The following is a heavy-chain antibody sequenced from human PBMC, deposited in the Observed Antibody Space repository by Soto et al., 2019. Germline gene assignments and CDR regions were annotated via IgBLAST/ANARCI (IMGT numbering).Heavy chain of an antibody. CDR1: GGSISSTSYY. V-gene: IGHV4-39*01. CDR3: ARHRRETGTYAQLLNY. D-gene: IGHD1-1*01. Sequence: SETLSLTCTVSGGSISSTSYYWGWIRQPPGKGLEWIGSISYGGSTYHNPSLSSRVTISVDTSKSQFSLDLTSVTAADTAVYYCARHRRETGTYAQLLNYWGQATLVTVS. CDR2: ISYGGST. J-gene: IGHJ4*02.